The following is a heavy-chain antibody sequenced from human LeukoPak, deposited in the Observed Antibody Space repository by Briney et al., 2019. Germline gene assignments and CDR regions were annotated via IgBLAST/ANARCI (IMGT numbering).Heavy chain of an antibody. Sequence: SGGSLRLSCAASGFTVSSNYMNWVRQAPGKGLEGVAFIRYDESNKYYADSVKGRFTISRDNSNNTLYLQMNSLRVEDTALYYCAKSIVSGYDTLDYWGQGTLVSVSS. D-gene: IGHD5-12*01. V-gene: IGHV3-30*02. CDR2: IRYDESNK. CDR3: AKSIVSGYDTLDY. J-gene: IGHJ4*02. CDR1: GFTVSSNY.